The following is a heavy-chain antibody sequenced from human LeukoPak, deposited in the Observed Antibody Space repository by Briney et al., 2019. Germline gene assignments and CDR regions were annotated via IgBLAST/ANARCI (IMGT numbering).Heavy chain of an antibody. J-gene: IGHJ4*02. Sequence: ASVKVSCKASGYTFTSYGISWVRQAPGQGLEWMGWISAYNGNTNYAQKLRGRVTMTTDTSTSTAYMELSSLRSEDTAVYYCARPSYYYDSSGYYFDYWGQGTLVTVSS. CDR2: ISAYNGNT. D-gene: IGHD3-22*01. CDR3: ARPSYYYDSSGYYFDY. V-gene: IGHV1-18*01. CDR1: GYTFTSYG.